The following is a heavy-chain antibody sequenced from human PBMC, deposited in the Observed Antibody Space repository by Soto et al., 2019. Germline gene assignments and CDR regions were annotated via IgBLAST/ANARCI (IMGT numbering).Heavy chain of an antibody. CDR1: GDSVSSTSAA. CDR3: TRALTSPGGYYGMDV. V-gene: IGHV6-1*01. J-gene: IGHJ6*02. CDR2: TYYRSKWYN. Sequence: SQTLSLTFAISGDSVSSTSAAWNWIRQSPSRGLEWLGRTYYRSKWYNDYAVSVQSRITINLHTSKNQFSQQLNSVTPEDTAVYYCTRALTSPGGYYGMDVWGQGTTVTVSS. D-gene: IGHD1-26*01.